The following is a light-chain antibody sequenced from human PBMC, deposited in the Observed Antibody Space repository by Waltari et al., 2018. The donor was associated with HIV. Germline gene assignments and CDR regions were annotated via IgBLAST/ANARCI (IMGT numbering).Light chain of an antibody. CDR3: QKYNSVPLT. V-gene: IGKV1-27*01. J-gene: IGKJ4*01. CDR1: QDITND. Sequence: IQMTQSPSSLSASVGDRVTISCRASQDITNDLAWYQQKPGTVPKLLIYSASTLQSGVPSRFSGSGSGTDFTLTISSLRPEDVATYYCQKYNSVPLTFGGGTK. CDR2: SAS.